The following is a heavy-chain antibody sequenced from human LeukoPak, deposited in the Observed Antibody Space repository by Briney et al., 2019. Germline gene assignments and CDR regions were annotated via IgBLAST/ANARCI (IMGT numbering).Heavy chain of an antibody. Sequence: ASVKVSCKASGYTFTSYDINWVRQATGQGLEWMGWMNPNSGNTGYAQEFQGRVTMTRNTSISTAYMELSSLRSEDTAVYYCARGPHDYGDYVYYYYYMDVWGKGTTVTISS. CDR3: ARGPHDYGDYVYYYYYMDV. J-gene: IGHJ6*03. CDR2: MNPNSGNT. CDR1: GYTFTSYD. D-gene: IGHD4-17*01. V-gene: IGHV1-8*01.